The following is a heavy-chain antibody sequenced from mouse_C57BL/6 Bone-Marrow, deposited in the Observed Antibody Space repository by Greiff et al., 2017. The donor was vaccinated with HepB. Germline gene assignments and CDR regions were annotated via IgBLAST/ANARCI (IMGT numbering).Heavy chain of an antibody. J-gene: IGHJ2*01. D-gene: IGHD1-1*01. CDR1: GYTFTDYY. V-gene: IGHV1-26*01. CDR2: INPNNGGT. CDR3: AREKPDYYGSSYVSFDY. Sequence: EVQLQQSGPELVKPGASVKISCKASGYTFTDYYMNWVKQSHGKSLEWIGDINPNNGGTSYNQKFKGKATLTVDKSSSTAYMELRSLTSEDSAVYYCAREKPDYYGSSYVSFDYWGQGTTLTVSS.